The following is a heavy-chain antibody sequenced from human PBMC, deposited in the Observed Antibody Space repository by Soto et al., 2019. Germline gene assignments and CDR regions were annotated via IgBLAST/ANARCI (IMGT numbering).Heavy chain of an antibody. J-gene: IGHJ6*03. Sequence: GGSLRLSCAASGFTFSSYGMHWVRPAPGKGLEWVAVIWYDGSNKYYADSVKGRFTISRDNSKNTLYLQMNSLRAEDTAVYYCARDLGESYDILTGYRPDYYMDVWGKGTTVTVSS. CDR2: IWYDGSNK. CDR3: ARDLGESYDILTGYRPDYYMDV. D-gene: IGHD3-9*01. V-gene: IGHV3-33*01. CDR1: GFTFSSYG.